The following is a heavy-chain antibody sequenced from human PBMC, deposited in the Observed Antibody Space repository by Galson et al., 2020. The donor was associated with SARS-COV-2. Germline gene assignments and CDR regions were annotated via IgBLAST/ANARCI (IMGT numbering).Heavy chain of an antibody. CDR1: GFTFSSYS. V-gene: IGHV3-21*01. D-gene: IGHD6-25*01. CDR3: ARELSGTVLPGYGMDV. CDR2: ISSSSSYI. J-gene: IGHJ6*02. Sequence: TGGSLRLSCAASGFTFSSYSMNWVRQAPGKGLEWVSSISSSSSYIYYADSVKGRFTISRDNAKNSLYLQMNSLRAEDTAVYYCARELSGTVLPGYGMDVGGQGATVTVS.